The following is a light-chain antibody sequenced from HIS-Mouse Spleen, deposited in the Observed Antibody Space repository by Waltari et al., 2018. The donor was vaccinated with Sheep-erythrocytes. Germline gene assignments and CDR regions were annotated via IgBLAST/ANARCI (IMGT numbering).Light chain of an antibody. CDR1: QSISSY. CDR3: QQSYSTPPT. CDR2: AAS. J-gene: IGKJ4*01. Sequence: DIQMTQSPSSLSASVGARVTITCRASQSISSYLNCYQQKPGNAPNLLIYAASSLPRGVPSRFSGSGSGTDFTLTISSLQPEDFATYYCQQSYSTPPTFGGGTK. V-gene: IGKV1-39*01.